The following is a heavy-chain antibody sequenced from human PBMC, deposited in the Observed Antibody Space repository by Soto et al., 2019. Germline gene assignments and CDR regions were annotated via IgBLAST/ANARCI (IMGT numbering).Heavy chain of an antibody. CDR3: WKGGAIVAAGTRVYLYNAMDV. CDR1: GYTFTGYY. J-gene: IGHJ6*02. Sequence: QVQLVQSGTEVKRPGDSVKVSCKASGYTFTGYYVHWVRQAPGQGLEWMGWINPNSGDTYLAQRFQGRVTMNRDTAIGTALMELRGLTSDDTAEYFCWKGGAIVAAGTRVYLYNAMDVWGQGTTVTVSS. CDR2: INPNSGDT. V-gene: IGHV1-2*02. D-gene: IGHD1-26*01.